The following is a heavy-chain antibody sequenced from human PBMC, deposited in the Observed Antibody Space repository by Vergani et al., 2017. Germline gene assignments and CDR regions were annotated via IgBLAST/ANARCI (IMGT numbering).Heavy chain of an antibody. Sequence: QAQLQESGPRLVKPSQTLSLTCSFSGGSLDIHSQTWGWIRQPAGEGLEWIGLIDVKGHSNISPSLESRVTMSADAARGRFSLNLRSVTTSDTAVYYCVRVLHTSYILGAFDIWGQGIKVTVSS. CDR1: GGSLDIHSQT. CDR3: VRVLHTSYILGAFDI. D-gene: IGHD2-21*01. V-gene: IGHV4-61*02. J-gene: IGHJ3*02. CDR2: IDVKGHS.